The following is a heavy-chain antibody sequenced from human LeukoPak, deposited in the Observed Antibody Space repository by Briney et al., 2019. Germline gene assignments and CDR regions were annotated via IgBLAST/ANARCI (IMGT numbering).Heavy chain of an antibody. J-gene: IGHJ4*02. D-gene: IGHD1-26*01. V-gene: IGHV1-24*01. CDR3: ATYQWELLLYYYFDY. CDR1: GYTLTELS. CDR2: FDPEDGET. Sequence: ASVKVSCKVSGYTLTELSMHWVRQAPGKGLEWMGGFDPEDGETIYAQKFQGRVTMTEDTSTDTAYMELSSPRSEDTAVYYCATYQWELLLYYYFDYWGQGALVTVSS.